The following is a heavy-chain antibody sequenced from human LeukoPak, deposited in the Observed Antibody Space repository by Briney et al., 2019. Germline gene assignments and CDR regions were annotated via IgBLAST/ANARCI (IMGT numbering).Heavy chain of an antibody. CDR3: AREGSYCVGGDCYSFDF. V-gene: IGHV1-2*02. Sequence: ASVKVSCKASGYRFISHYIHWVRQAPEQGPEWLGWMHAGNGNTRYPEKFEGRVTMTRDTSSNTAYMDLTSLRSDDTAVYYCAREGSYCVGGDCYSFDFWGQGTLVTVSS. D-gene: IGHD2-21*02. CDR2: MHAGNGNT. CDR1: GYRFISHY. J-gene: IGHJ4*02.